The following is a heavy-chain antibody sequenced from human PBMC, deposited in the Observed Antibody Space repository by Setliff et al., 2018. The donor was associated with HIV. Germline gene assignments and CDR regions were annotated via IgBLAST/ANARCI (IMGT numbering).Heavy chain of an antibody. CDR3: ARVYCSIASCYDEYYFDY. J-gene: IGHJ4*02. V-gene: IGHV1-3*01. CDR1: GDTFTNYA. D-gene: IGHD2-2*01. CDR2: INAGNGDT. Sequence: ASVKVSCKASGDTFTNYAMHWVRQAPGQRLEWMGWINAGNGDTKYSQKFQGRVTITRDTSASTAYMELSSLRSEDTAVYYCARVYCSIASCYDEYYFDYWGQGTLVTVSS.